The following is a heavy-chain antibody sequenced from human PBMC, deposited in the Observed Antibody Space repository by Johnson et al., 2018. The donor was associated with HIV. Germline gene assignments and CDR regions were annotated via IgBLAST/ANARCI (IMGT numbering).Heavy chain of an antibody. D-gene: IGHD7-27*01. Sequence: GLVPPGGSLRLSCAASGFTVSINYMSWVRQAPGKGLEWVSVIYSGGSTYYADSVKGRFTISRDNSKNTLYLQMNSLRAEDTAVYYCAKAVTGEGAFDIWGQGTMVTVSS. CDR1: GFTVSINY. CDR3: AKAVTGEGAFDI. CDR2: IYSGGST. J-gene: IGHJ3*02. V-gene: IGHV3-66*01.